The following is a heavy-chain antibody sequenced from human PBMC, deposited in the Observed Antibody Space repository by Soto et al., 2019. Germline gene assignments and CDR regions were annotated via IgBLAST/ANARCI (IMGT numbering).Heavy chain of an antibody. J-gene: IGHJ4*02. CDR1: GFTFSSYG. D-gene: IGHD2-2*01. CDR3: VKGNNANYCSSTSCYSSDFDY. Sequence: GGSLRLSCAASGFTFSSYGMHWVRQAPGKGLEWVAVISYDGSNKYYADSVKGRFTISRDNSKNTLYLQMNSLRAEDTAVYYCVKGNNANYCSSTSCYSSDFDYWGQGTLVTVSS. V-gene: IGHV3-30*18. CDR2: ISYDGSNK.